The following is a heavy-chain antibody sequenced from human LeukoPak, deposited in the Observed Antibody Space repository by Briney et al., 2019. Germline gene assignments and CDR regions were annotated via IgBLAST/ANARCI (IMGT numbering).Heavy chain of an antibody. Sequence: PGRSLRLSCAASGFTVSSNYMSWVRQAPGKGLEWVSVIYSGGSTYYADSVKGRFTISRDNSKNTLYLQMNSLRAEDTAVYHCARAPLLWFGPGFDYWGQGTLVTVSS. CDR2: IYSGGST. CDR3: ARAPLLWFGPGFDY. D-gene: IGHD3-10*01. J-gene: IGHJ4*02. V-gene: IGHV3-66*01. CDR1: GFTVSSNY.